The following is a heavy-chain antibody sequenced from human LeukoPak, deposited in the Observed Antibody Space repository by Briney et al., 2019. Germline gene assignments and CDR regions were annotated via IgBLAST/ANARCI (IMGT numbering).Heavy chain of an antibody. J-gene: IGHJ4*02. V-gene: IGHV4-39*01. CDR3: ARHRDDYGGPLDY. Sequence: SETLSLTCTVSGGSISSSSYYWGWHRQPPGQGLEWSGSIYYSGSTYYNPSGKGRVSISGDTSKNQFSLKLSSVTAADTAVYYCARHRDDYGGPLDYWGQGTLVTVSS. CDR2: IYYSGST. CDR1: GGSISSSSYY. D-gene: IGHD4-23*01.